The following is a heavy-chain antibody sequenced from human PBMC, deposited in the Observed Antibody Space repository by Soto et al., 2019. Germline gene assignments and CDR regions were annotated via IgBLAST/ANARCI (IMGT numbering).Heavy chain of an antibody. CDR1: GFTFSSYA. CDR3: ARPAVVYDAFDI. V-gene: IGHV3-23*01. CDR2: ISGSGGST. Sequence: EVQLLESGGGLVQPGGSLRLSCAASGFTFSSYAMSWVRQAPGKGLEWVSAISGSGGSTYYADSVKGRFTISRDKSKNTLYLQMNSLRAEDTAVYYCARPAVVYDAFDIWGQGTMVTVSS. D-gene: IGHD2-15*01. J-gene: IGHJ3*02.